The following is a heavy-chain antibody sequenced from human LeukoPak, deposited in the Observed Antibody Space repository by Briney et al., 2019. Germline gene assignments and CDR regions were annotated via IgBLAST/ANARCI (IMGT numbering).Heavy chain of an antibody. Sequence: PGGSLRLSCAASGFTVSSNYMNWVRQAPGKGLEWVSVIYTGGSTYYADSVKGRFTISRDNSKNTLYLQMNSLRAEDTAVYYCXRAQEPGYDYARNWFDPWGQGTLVTVSS. CDR1: GFTVSSNY. D-gene: IGHD5-12*01. J-gene: IGHJ5*02. CDR3: XRAQEPGYDYARNWFDP. CDR2: IYTGGST. V-gene: IGHV3-53*01.